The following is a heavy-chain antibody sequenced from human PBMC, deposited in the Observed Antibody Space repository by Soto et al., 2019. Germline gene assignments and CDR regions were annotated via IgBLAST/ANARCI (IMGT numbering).Heavy chain of an antibody. CDR1: GFTSSNYS. V-gene: IGHV3-23*01. D-gene: IGHD5-18*01. Sequence: EVRLLESGGGLVQPGGSLRLYCAGSGFTSSNYSMSWVRQAPGKGLEWVSTTSGSGHYIQYRDSVKGRFTISRDNSKNTLYLQMNSLRAEDTAVYYCAGRAMVTPYYYGLDVWGQGTTVTVSS. CDR3: AGRAMVTPYYYGLDV. CDR2: TSGSGHYI. J-gene: IGHJ6*02.